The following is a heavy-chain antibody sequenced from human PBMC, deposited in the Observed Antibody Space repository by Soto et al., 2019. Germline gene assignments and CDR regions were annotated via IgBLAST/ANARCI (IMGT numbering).Heavy chain of an antibody. Sequence: PGESLKISCKGSGYSFTSYGIGWVRQMPGKSLEWMGIIYPGESDTRYSPYFQGQVTISADKSISTAYLQWSSLKASDTAMYYCAIHSSSWFGGDYWGQGTLVTVSS. CDR2: IYPGESDT. CDR3: AIHSSSWFGGDY. V-gene: IGHV5-51*01. CDR1: GYSFTSYG. J-gene: IGHJ4*02. D-gene: IGHD6-13*01.